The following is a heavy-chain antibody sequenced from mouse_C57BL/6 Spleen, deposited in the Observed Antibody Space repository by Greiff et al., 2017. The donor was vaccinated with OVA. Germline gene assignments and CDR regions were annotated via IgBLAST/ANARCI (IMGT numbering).Heavy chain of an antibody. CDR1: GYTFTSYW. V-gene: IGHV1-69*01. CDR2: IDPSDSYT. CDR3: ARVDSRDYAMDY. Sequence: VQLQQPGAELVMPGASVKLSCKASGYTFTSYWMHWVKQRPGQGLEWIGEIDPSDSYTNYNQKFKGKSTLTVDKSSSTAYMQLSSLTSEDSAVYYCARVDSRDYAMDYWGQGTSVTVSS. D-gene: IGHD3-2*01. J-gene: IGHJ4*01.